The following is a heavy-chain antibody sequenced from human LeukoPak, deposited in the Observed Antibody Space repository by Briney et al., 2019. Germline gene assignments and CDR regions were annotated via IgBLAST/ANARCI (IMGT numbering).Heavy chain of an antibody. CDR3: ARDWDRWFGGGSCCPYYYYGMDV. D-gene: IGHD2-15*01. J-gene: IGHJ6*02. CDR2: ISSSSSYI. CDR1: GFTFSSYS. Sequence: GGSLRLSCAASGFTFSSYSMNWVRQAPGKGLEWVSSISSSSSYIYYADSVKGRFTISRDNAKNSLYLQMNSLRAEDTAVYYCARDWDRWFGGGSCCPYYYYGMDVWGQGTTVTVSS. V-gene: IGHV3-21*01.